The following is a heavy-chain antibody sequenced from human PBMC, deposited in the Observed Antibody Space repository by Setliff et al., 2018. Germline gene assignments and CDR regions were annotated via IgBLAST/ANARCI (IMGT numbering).Heavy chain of an antibody. CDR2: IYYTGDT. CDR3: ARQAGLRGYYGSNSLYYFDF. J-gene: IGHJ4*01. D-gene: IGHD3-10*01. CDR1: NGSISISDFY. Sequence: PSETLSLTCTVSNGSISISDFYWGWIRQSPGKGLEWIGSIYYTGDTWYKQSLEGRVTISVDTSKTQFSLGLTSVTAADTAVYYCARQAGLRGYYGSNSLYYFDFWGRGTLVTVSS. V-gene: IGHV4-39*01.